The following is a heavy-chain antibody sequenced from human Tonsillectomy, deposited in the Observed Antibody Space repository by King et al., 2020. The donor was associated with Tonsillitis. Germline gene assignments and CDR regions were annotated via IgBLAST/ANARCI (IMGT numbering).Heavy chain of an antibody. CDR1: DYTFTTYG. CDR2: ISDYNGNT. D-gene: IGHD2-8*01. V-gene: IGHV1-18*04. J-gene: IGHJ3*02. CDR3: ARHQFGSNEGVFAI. Sequence: QLVQSGAEVKKPGASVKVSCKVSDYTFTTYGISWVRQAPGQGLEWMGWISDYNGNTNYGQKLQGRVTMTTDTSTNTAYMELRSLRSDDTAVYYCARHQFGSNEGVFAIWGQGTMVIVSS.